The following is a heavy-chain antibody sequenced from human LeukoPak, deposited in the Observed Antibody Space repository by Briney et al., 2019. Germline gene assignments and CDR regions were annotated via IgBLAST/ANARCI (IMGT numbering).Heavy chain of an antibody. CDR3: ARDSDVLRFLEWSRNYYYYGMDV. Sequence: EASVKVSCKASGYTFTSYGISWVRQAPGQGLEWVGWISAYNGNTNYAQKLQGRVTMTTDTSTSTAYMELRSLRSDDTAVYYCARDSDVLRFLEWSRNYYYYGMDVWGQGTTVTVSS. V-gene: IGHV1-18*01. CDR2: ISAYNGNT. D-gene: IGHD3-3*01. CDR1: GYTFTSYG. J-gene: IGHJ6*02.